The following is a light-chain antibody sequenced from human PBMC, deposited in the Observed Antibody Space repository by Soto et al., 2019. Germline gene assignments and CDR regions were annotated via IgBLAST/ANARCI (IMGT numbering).Light chain of an antibody. CDR2: DVT. V-gene: IGLV2-11*01. CDR1: SSDVGRYDY. Sequence: LTHPRSVSGSPWQSVTISFTVTSSDVGRYDYVSWYQQYPGEAPKLIIYDVTERPSGVPDRFSGSKSGNTASLTISGLRAEDEAAYSCCSFAGSYSYVFGSGTKVTVL. CDR3: CSFAGSYSYV. J-gene: IGLJ1*01.